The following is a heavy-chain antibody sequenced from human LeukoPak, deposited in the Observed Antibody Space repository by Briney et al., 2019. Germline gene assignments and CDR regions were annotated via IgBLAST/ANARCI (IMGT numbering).Heavy chain of an antibody. V-gene: IGHV4-59*01. J-gene: IGHJ5*02. D-gene: IGHD3-22*01. CDR1: GGSISSYY. CDR3: ARDYYDDQEFSWFDP. Sequence: PSETLSLTCTVSGGSISSYYWSWVRQPPGKGLEWIGYIYYSGSTNYNPSLKSRVTISVDTSKNQFSLKLSSVTAADTAVCYCARDYYDDQEFSWFDPWGQGTLVTVSS. CDR2: IYYSGST.